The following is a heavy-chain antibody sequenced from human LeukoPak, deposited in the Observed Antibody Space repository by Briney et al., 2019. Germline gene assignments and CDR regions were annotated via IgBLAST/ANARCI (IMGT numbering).Heavy chain of an antibody. CDR3: ARVGYCSSTSCYFDFDY. V-gene: IGHV3-7*01. Sequence: PGGSLRLSCAASGFTFSGYWMSWVRQAPGKGLEWVANIKQDGSEKYYVDSVKGRFTISRDNAKNSLYLQMNSLRAEDTAVYYCARVGYCSSTSCYFDFDYWGQGTLVTVSS. CDR2: IKQDGSEK. CDR1: GFTFSGYW. J-gene: IGHJ4*02. D-gene: IGHD2-2*03.